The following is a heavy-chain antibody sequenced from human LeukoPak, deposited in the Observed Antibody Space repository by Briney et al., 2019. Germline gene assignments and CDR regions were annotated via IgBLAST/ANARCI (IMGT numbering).Heavy chain of an antibody. D-gene: IGHD6-19*01. J-gene: IGHJ3*02. Sequence: ASVKASCKASGYTFTGYYMHWVRQAPGQGLEWMGRINPNSGGTNYAQKFQGRVTMTRDTSISTAYMELSRLRSDDTAVYYCARGPRLDSSGWYYGAFDIWGQGTMVTVSS. V-gene: IGHV1-2*06. CDR3: ARGPRLDSSGWYYGAFDI. CDR2: INPNSGGT. CDR1: GYTFTGYY.